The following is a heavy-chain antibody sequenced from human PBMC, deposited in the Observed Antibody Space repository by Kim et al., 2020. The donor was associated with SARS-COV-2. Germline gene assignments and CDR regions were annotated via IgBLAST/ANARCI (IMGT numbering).Heavy chain of an antibody. Sequence: SETLSLTCAVYGGSFSGYYWSWIRQPPGKGLEWIGEINHSGSTNYNPSLKSRVTISVDTSKNQFSLKLSSVTAAETAVYYCARGDKIRITMVRGVIKYYYGMDVWGQGTTVTVSS. J-gene: IGHJ6*02. CDR2: INHSGST. CDR3: ARGDKIRITMVRGVIKYYYGMDV. V-gene: IGHV4-34*01. CDR1: GGSFSGYY. D-gene: IGHD3-10*01.